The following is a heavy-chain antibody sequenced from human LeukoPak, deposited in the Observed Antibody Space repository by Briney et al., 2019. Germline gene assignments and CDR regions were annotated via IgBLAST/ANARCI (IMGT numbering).Heavy chain of an antibody. CDR2: FSGNGGTAR. D-gene: IGHD3-10*01. CDR1: GFSFNTYA. CDR3: AKDPSGYYYMDV. J-gene: IGHJ6*03. V-gene: IGHV3-23*01. Sequence: GGSLRLSCITSGFSFNTYAMSWVRQSPGKGLEWVTSFSGNGGTARNYADSVKVRFTICRDNSKNTLYLQMTSLRAEDTAVYFCAKDPSGYYYMDVWGKGTTVIVSS.